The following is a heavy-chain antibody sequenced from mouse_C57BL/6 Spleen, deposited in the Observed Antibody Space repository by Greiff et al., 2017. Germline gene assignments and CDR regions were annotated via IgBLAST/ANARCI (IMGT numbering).Heavy chain of an antibody. V-gene: IGHV5-17*01. CDR2: ISSGSSTI. Sequence: VQLVESGGGLVKPGGSLKLSCAASGFTFSDYGMRWVRQAPEKGLEWVAYISSGSSTIYYADTVKGPFTISRDNAKNTLYLHMTSLRSEDTAMSYCASYYGSSYAMDYWGQGTSVTVSS. J-gene: IGHJ4*01. CDR3: ASYYGSSYAMDY. D-gene: IGHD1-1*01. CDR1: GFTFSDYG.